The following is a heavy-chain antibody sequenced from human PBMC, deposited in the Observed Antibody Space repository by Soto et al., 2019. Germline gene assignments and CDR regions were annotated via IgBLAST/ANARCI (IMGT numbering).Heavy chain of an antibody. CDR1: GYTXTSYP. Sequence: SXKVSFKASGYTXTSYPWDLVRQAPGQGLEWMGWINAGNGDTKYSQKFQVRVTITRDTSAIKAYMELSTLRFEDTAVYYCVRDWTHYDSSGPGDYWGQGTLGTVSS. J-gene: IGHJ4*02. V-gene: IGHV1-3*01. CDR3: VRDWTHYDSSGPGDY. D-gene: IGHD3-22*01. CDR2: INAGNGDT.